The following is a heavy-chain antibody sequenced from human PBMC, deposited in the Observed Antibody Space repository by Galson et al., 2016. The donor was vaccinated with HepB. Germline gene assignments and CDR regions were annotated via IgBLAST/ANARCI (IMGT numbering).Heavy chain of an antibody. V-gene: IGHV3-23*01. J-gene: IGHJ4*02. Sequence: SLRLSCAASGFTFSSYDMSWVRQAPGKGLEWVSIIGGSHDRTYYADSVRGRFTISRDNSKNTLFLQMNSLTVADTAVYYCAKRQIFGVVFDVWGQGTLVSVSS. CDR1: GFTFSSYD. CDR2: IGGSHDRT. CDR3: AKRQIFGVVFDV. D-gene: IGHD3-3*01.